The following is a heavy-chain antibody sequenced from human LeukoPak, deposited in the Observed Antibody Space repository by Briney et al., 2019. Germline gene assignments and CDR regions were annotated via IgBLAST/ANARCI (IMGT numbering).Heavy chain of an antibody. Sequence: PSQTLSLTCTVSGGSISSGGYYWSWIRQPPGKGLEWIGEIFHSGSTNYNPSLKSRVTISVDKSANQFSLKLTSVTAADTAVYYCARDQGEYDRSGIYYAGDFDYWGQGILVTVSA. D-gene: IGHD3-22*01. CDR2: IFHSGST. V-gene: IGHV4-30-2*01. CDR1: GGSISSGGYY. CDR3: ARDQGEYDRSGIYYAGDFDY. J-gene: IGHJ4*02.